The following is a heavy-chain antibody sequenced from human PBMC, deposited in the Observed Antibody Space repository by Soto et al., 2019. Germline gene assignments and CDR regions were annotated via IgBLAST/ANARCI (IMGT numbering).Heavy chain of an antibody. J-gene: IGHJ4*02. CDR3: ARGKLPYYDRSGYYYLGY. CDR2: INPNSGGT. D-gene: IGHD3-22*01. V-gene: IGHV1-2*02. CDR1: GYTFTGYY. Sequence: QVQLVQSGAEVKKPGASVKVSCKASGYTFTGYYMHWVRQAPGQGLEWMGWINPNSGGTNYAQKFQGRVTMTRDTSISTAYMELSRLRSDDTAVYYCARGKLPYYDRSGYYYLGYWGQGTLVTVSS.